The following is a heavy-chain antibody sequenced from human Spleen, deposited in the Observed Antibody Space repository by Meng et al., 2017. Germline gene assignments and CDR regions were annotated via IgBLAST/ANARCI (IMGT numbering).Heavy chain of an antibody. D-gene: IGHD5-18*01. Sequence: QVQLQESGPGLVKPSETLSLTCTVSGGSISGHYWSWIRQPPGKGLEWIAYIHYSGTTTNYNPSLKSRVTVSVDTSKNQFSLKLTSVTAADTAVYYCSRRINTAGGWFDSWGQGTLVTVSS. J-gene: IGHJ5*01. CDR1: GGSISGHY. CDR3: SRRINTAGGWFDS. CDR2: IHYSGTTT. V-gene: IGHV4-59*08.